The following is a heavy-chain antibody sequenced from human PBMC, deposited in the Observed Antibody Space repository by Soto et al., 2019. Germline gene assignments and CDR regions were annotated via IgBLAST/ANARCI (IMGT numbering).Heavy chain of an antibody. CDR3: ARGYGTSGTMAYFDY. J-gene: IGHJ4*02. CDR1: GFTFSTSV. CDR2: ISYDGNNK. Sequence: GGSLRLSCAASGFTFSTSVIHWLRQAPGRGLEWVAVISYDGNNKYYADSVKGRFTISRDNSKNTLHLQMSSLRAEDTAVYYCARGYGTSGTMAYFDYWGQGILVTVSS. D-gene: IGHD1-1*01. V-gene: IGHV3-30*19.